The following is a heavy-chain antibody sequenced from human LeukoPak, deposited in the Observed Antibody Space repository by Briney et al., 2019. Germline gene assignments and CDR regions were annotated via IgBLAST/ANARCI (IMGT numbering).Heavy chain of an antibody. J-gene: IGHJ6*03. CDR3: GRAQARGFCSGASCYAPHFNYYYYYMDV. CDR2: IIPIFGTA. V-gene: IGHV1-69*05. CDR1: GGTFSSYA. Sequence: ASMKVSCKASGGTFSSYAISWVRQAPGQGLEWMGGIIPIFGTANYAQKFQGRVTITTDESTSTAYMELSSLRSEDTAVYYCGRAQARGFCSGASCYAPHFNYYYYYMDVWGKGTTVTVSS. D-gene: IGHD2-15*01.